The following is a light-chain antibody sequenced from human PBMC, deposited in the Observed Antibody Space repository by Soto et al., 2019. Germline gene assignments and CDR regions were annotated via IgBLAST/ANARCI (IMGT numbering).Light chain of an antibody. Sequence: ILMTQSPATLSVSPGERATLSCRASQSVSGKLAWYQQKPGQAPRLLIYAASTRATGIPARFSGSRSGTEFTLTISGLQSEDFAIYYCQQYNIWRTFGQGTDVEIK. J-gene: IGKJ1*01. V-gene: IGKV3D-15*01. CDR3: QQYNIWRT. CDR1: QSVSGK. CDR2: AAS.